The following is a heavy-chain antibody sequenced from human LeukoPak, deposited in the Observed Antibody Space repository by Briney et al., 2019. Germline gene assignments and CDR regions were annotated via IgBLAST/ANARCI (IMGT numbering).Heavy chain of an antibody. CDR2: IIPIFGTA. V-gene: IGHV1-69*13. D-gene: IGHD6-19*01. CDR3: ARWKASSGWYYFDY. Sequence: ASVKVSCKASGGTFSSYAISWVRQAPGQGLEWMGGIIPIFGTANYAQKFQGRVTITADESTSTAYMELSSLRSEDTAAYYCARWKASSGWYYFDYWGQGTLVTVSS. CDR1: GGTFSSYA. J-gene: IGHJ4*02.